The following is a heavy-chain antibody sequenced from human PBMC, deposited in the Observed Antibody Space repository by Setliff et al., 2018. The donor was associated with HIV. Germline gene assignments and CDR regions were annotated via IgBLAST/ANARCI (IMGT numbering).Heavy chain of an antibody. CDR2: ILFDGSNK. D-gene: IGHD3-10*01. V-gene: IGHV3-30*02. CDR1: GFTFSTYG. Sequence: QPGGSLRLSCAASGFTFSTYGMHWVRQAPGKGLEWVASILFDGSNKYYADSVKGRFTISRDNSKNTLYLQMNSLRAEDTAVYYCARSVIGYYYYGMDVWGQGTLVTVSS. CDR3: ARSVIGYYYYGMDV. J-gene: IGHJ6*02.